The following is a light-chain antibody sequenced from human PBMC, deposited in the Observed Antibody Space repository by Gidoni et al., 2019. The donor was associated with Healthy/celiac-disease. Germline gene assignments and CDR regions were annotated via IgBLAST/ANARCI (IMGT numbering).Light chain of an antibody. Sequence: EIQLTQSPSSLSASVGDRVTITCRASQSISNYLNWYQQKPGKDPKLLLYAASSRQSGVPSRFSGGGSCTDFILTISSLQPEDFATYYCRQSYSTLPFTFGPXTKVEI. CDR2: AAS. CDR1: QSISNY. J-gene: IGKJ3*01. CDR3: RQSYSTLPFT. V-gene: IGKV1-39*01.